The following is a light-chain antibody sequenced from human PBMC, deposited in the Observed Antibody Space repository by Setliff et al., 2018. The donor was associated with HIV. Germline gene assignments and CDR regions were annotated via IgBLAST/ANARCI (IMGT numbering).Light chain of an antibody. V-gene: IGLV2-14*01. CDR1: SSDVGTYNY. J-gene: IGLJ1*01. CDR3: SSYTGRSTFV. Sequence: QSALTQPASVSGSPGQSITISCTGISSDVGTYNYVSWYQEHPGKAPKLMIYDVSKRPSGVSNRFSGSKSGNTASLTISGLQAEDEADYHCSSYTGRSTFVFGTGTKVTVL. CDR2: DVS.